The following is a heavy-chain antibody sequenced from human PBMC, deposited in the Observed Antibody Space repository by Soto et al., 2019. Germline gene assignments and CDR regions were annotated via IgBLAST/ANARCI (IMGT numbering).Heavy chain of an antibody. D-gene: IGHD6-13*01. J-gene: IGHJ4*02. CDR3: ARRRGYSSSCLDY. CDR1: GFTFSSYS. Sequence: EVQLVESGGGLVKPGGSLRLSCAASGFTFSSYSMNWVRQAPGKGLEWVSSISSSSSYIYYADSVKGRFTISRDNAKNSLYLQMNSLRAEDTAVYYCARRRGYSSSCLDYWGQGTLVTVSS. CDR2: ISSSSSYI. V-gene: IGHV3-21*01.